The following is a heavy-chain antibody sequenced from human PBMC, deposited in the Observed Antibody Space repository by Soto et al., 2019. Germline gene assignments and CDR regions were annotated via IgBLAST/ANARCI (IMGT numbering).Heavy chain of an antibody. CDR1: GFTFSTYW. Sequence: GGSLRLSCAASGFTFSTYWMSWVRQAPGKGLEWVANIKQDGSEKYYVDSVKGRFTISRDNTKKSLYLQMNSLRAEDTAVYYCASRYLEYCSSASCSAPYDFWGQGTLVTVPQ. J-gene: IGHJ4*02. CDR2: IKQDGSEK. D-gene: IGHD2-2*01. CDR3: ASRYLEYCSSASCSAPYDF. V-gene: IGHV3-7*05.